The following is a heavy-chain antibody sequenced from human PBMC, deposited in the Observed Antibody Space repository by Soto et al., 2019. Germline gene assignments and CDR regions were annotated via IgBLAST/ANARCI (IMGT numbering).Heavy chain of an antibody. Sequence: GESLKISCKGPGHLFNNHWIGWVRQTPGKGLEWMGLIFTRDSEAKTSPSFQGHVSFSVDNSINTVYLQWTSLKTTDTGIYFCARGYFDSGHGYDLWGQGTLVTVS. CDR1: GHLFNNHW. V-gene: IGHV5-51*01. CDR3: ARGYFDSGHGYDL. D-gene: IGHD3-10*01. J-gene: IGHJ5*02. CDR2: IFTRDSEA.